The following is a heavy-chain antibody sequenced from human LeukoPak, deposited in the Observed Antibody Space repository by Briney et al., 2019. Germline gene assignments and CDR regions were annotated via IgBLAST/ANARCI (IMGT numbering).Heavy chain of an antibody. CDR3: ARDQGGTYSWDY. Sequence: GGSLRLSCAASGFNFDNFEMHWVRQAPGKGLEWISYISSSSSVIEYADSVKGRFRISRDNAKNSLFLQMNSLRAEDTAVYYCARDQGGTYSWDYWGQGTLVTVSS. D-gene: IGHD1-26*01. J-gene: IGHJ4*02. CDR1: GFNFDNFE. CDR2: ISSSSSVI. V-gene: IGHV3-48*03.